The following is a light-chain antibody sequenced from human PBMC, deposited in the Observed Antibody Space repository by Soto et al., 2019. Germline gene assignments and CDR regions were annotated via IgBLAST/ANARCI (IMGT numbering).Light chain of an antibody. CDR3: QQYFEWPPMT. CDR2: GAS. Sequence: VMTQSPATLSVSPGERATLSCWASETVATNLAWYQQKPGQAPRLLISGASTRAAEISDRLRGSGSGTEFTLTIRSLRSEDSAIYYCQQYFEWPPMTFGQGTKV. J-gene: IGKJ1*01. V-gene: IGKV3-15*01. CDR1: ETVATN.